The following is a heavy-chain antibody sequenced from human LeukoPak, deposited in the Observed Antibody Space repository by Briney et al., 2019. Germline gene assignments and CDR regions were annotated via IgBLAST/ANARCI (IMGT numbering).Heavy chain of an antibody. CDR2: ISSSSSYI. J-gene: IGHJ4*02. CDR3: ARDPWELIRFFDY. V-gene: IGHV3-21*01. CDR1: GFTLSSYS. Sequence: PGGSLRLSCAASGFTLSSYSMNWVRQAPGKGLEWVSSISSSSSYIYYADSVKGRFTISRDNAKNSLYLQMNSLRAEDTAVYYCARDPWELIRFFDYWGQGTLVTVSS. D-gene: IGHD1-26*01.